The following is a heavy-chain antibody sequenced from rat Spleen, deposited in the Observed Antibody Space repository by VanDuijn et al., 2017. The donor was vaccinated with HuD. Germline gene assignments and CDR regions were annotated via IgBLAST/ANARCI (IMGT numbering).Heavy chain of an antibody. Sequence: EVQLVESGGGLVQPGRSLKLSCAASGFTFSNYYMAWVRQAPTKGLEWVATISYGDSSGHSSTYYRDSVKGRFTISRDNAKSTLSLQMDSLRSEDTATYYCTTRPYYSSLNWFPYWGQGTLVTVSS. J-gene: IGHJ3*01. D-gene: IGHD1-2*01. CDR2: ISYGDSSGHSST. CDR1: GFTFSNYY. CDR3: TTRPYYSSLNWFPY. V-gene: IGHV5-20*01.